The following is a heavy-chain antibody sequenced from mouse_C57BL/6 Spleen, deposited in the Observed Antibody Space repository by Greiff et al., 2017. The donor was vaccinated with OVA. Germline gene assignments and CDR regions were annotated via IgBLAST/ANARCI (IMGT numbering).Heavy chain of an antibody. D-gene: IGHD2-3*01. V-gene: IGHV1-15*01. CDR3: TRSGDGYLYAMDY. Sequence: QVHVKQSGAELVRPGASVTLSCKASGYTFTDYEMHWVKQTPVHGLEWIGAIDPETGGTAYNQKFKGKAILTADKSSSTAYMELRSLTSEDSAVYYCTRSGDGYLYAMDYWGQGTSVTVSS. CDR1: GYTFTDYE. J-gene: IGHJ4*01. CDR2: IDPETGGT.